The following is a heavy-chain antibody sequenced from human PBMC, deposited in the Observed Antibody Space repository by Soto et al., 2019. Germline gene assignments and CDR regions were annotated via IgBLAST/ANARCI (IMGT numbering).Heavy chain of an antibody. CDR1: GFTFSSYA. CDR2: ISYDGSNK. D-gene: IGHD4-4*01. V-gene: IGHV3-30-3*01. J-gene: IGHJ6*02. Sequence: PGGSLRLSCAASGFTFSSYAMHWVRQAPGKGLEWVAVISYDGSNKYYADSVKGRFTISRDNSKNTLYLQMNSLRAEDTAVYYCARVFEKDYSNYLDIYYGMDVWGQGTTVTVPS. CDR3: ARVFEKDYSNYLDIYYGMDV.